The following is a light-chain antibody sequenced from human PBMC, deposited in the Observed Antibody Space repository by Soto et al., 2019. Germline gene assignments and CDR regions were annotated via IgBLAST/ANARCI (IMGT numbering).Light chain of an antibody. Sequence: EIVLTQSPGTLSLSPWERATLSCRASQSVNSRYLAWYQQKPGQAPRLIIYGASSRATVIPDRFSGSGSGTDFTLTISRLEPEDFAVYYCQQYGSSPLTLGGGTKVDIK. CDR1: QSVNSRY. CDR3: QQYGSSPLT. V-gene: IGKV3-20*01. J-gene: IGKJ4*01. CDR2: GAS.